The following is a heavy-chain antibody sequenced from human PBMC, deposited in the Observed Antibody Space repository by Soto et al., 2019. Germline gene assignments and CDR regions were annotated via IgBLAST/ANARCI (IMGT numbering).Heavy chain of an antibody. D-gene: IGHD2-8*01. Sequence: DVQLLESGGGLVQPGGSLRLSCAASGFTFSSYAMSWVRQAPGKGLAWVSSLTGSGGSTYYADSVKGRFTISRDNSRDTVYLQMNSLGAEDPGVYYWSGGGTSGNYAFDIWGQGTLVTVSS. CDR2: LTGSGGST. V-gene: IGHV3-23*01. CDR3: SGGGTSGNYAFDI. CDR1: GFTFSSYA. J-gene: IGHJ3*02.